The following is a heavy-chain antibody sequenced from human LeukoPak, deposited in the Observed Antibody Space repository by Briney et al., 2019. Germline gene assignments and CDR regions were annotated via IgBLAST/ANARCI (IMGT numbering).Heavy chain of an antibody. CDR1: RYTFTGYY. CDR3: AREGPYSDSSRSRFDF. V-gene: IGHV1-2*02. CDR2: INANSGGT. J-gene: IGHJ4*02. Sequence: ASVKVSCKASRYTFTGYYIHWVRQAPGQGPEWMGLINANSGGTNYAQKFQGRVTMTRDASISTAYMELSSLRSEDTAFYYCAREGPYSDSSRSRFDFWGQGTLVTVSS. D-gene: IGHD6-6*01.